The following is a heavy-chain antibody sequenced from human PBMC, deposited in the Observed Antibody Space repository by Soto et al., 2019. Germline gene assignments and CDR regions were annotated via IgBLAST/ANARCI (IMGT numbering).Heavy chain of an antibody. J-gene: IGHJ6*02. Sequence: QVQLVQSGAEVKKPGASVKVSCTASGYTFTSYGISWVRQAPGQGLEWMGWISAYNGNTNYAQKLQGRVTMTTDTSTSTAYMELRSLRSDDTAVYYCARWGYCSSTSCYKYYYYYGMDVWGQGTTVTVSS. CDR1: GYTFTSYG. V-gene: IGHV1-18*01. D-gene: IGHD2-2*02. CDR2: ISAYNGNT. CDR3: ARWGYCSSTSCYKYYYYYGMDV.